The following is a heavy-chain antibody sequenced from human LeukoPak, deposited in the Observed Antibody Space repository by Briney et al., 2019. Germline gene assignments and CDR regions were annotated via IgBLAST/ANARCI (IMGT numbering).Heavy chain of an antibody. D-gene: IGHD3-10*01. Sequence: SETLSLTCTVSSASLSSSPYFWGWIRQSPGKGLEWIGSISYSGTTYYNPSLKSRVTISVDKSKNQFSLKLSSVTAADTAVYYCARTVFGGFGELSLALDYWGQGTLVTVSS. CDR2: ISYSGTT. CDR1: SASLSSSPYF. CDR3: ARTVFGGFGELSLALDY. V-gene: IGHV4-39*07. J-gene: IGHJ4*02.